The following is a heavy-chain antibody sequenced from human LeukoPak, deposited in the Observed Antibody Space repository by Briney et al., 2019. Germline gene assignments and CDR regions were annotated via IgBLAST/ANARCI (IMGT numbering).Heavy chain of an antibody. CDR3: AREDASGLDY. CDR1: GFTFSSYA. J-gene: IGHJ4*02. CDR2: ISSSGSDT. V-gene: IGHV3-21*01. D-gene: IGHD6-19*01. Sequence: GGSLRLSCAASGFTFSSYAMNWVRQAPGKGLEWVSIISSSGSDTYYADSVKGRFTISRDNAKNSLYLQMDSLRAEDTALYYCAREDASGLDYWGQGTLVTVSS.